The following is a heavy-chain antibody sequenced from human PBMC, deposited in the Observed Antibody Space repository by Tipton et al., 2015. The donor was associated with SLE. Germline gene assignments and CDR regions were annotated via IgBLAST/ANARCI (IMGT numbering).Heavy chain of an antibody. V-gene: IGHV4-34*01. CDR2: IYHSGST. Sequence: TLSLTCTLYRGSFSGYSWSWIRQSPGRGLEWIGSIYHSGSTYHNPSLKSRVTISVDTSKNQFSLKLSSVTAADTAVYYCARQPAAFDIWGQGTRVTVSS. J-gene: IGHJ3*02. CDR3: ARQPAAFDI. CDR1: RGSFSGYS.